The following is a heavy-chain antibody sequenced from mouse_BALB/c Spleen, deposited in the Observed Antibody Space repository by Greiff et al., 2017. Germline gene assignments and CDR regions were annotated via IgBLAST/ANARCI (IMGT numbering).Heavy chain of an antibody. V-gene: IGHV5-4*02. J-gene: IGHJ4*01. CDR1: GFTFSDYY. Sequence: EVKLVESGGGLVKPGGSLKLSCAASGFTFSDYYMYWVRQTPEKRLEWVATISDGGSYTYYPDSVKGRFTISRDNAKNNLYLQMSSLKSEDTAMYYCAREVRRRNYYAMDYWGQGTSVTVSS. D-gene: IGHD2-14*01. CDR3: AREVRRRNYYAMDY. CDR2: ISDGGSYT.